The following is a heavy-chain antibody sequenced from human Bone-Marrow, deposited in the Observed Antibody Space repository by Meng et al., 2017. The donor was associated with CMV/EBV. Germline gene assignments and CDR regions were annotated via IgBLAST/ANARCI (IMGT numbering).Heavy chain of an antibody. CDR3: ARHTTVWNSGYVDY. J-gene: IGHJ4*02. D-gene: IGHD4-11*01. CDR1: GGSISSSSYY. CDR2: IYYSGST. V-gene: IGHV4-39*01. Sequence: SETLSLTCTVSGGSISSSSYYWGWIRQPPGKGLEWIGSIYYSGSTYYNPSLKSRVTISVDTSKNQFSLKLSSVTAADTAVYYCARHTTVWNSGYVDYWGQGTLVTVSS.